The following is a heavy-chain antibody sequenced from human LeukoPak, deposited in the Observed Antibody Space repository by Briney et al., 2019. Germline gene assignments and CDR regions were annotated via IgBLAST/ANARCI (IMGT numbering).Heavy chain of an antibody. CDR3: ASRRDY. V-gene: IGHV3-48*03. CDR2: IGSSGRTI. Sequence: GGSLRLSCAASGFAFSDYEMNWVRRAPGKGLEWVSNIGSSGRTIFYADAVKGRFSIYRDNGKNSLYLQMNSLRVEDTAIYYCASRRDYWGQGTLVTVSS. CDR1: GFAFSDYE. J-gene: IGHJ4*02.